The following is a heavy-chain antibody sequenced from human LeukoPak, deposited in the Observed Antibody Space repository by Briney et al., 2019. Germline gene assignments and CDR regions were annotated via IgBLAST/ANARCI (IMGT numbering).Heavy chain of an antibody. CDR3: ARGSMTMIVVAASGPDY. J-gene: IGHJ4*02. V-gene: IGHV1-69-2*01. Sequence: ASVKISCKVSGYTFTYYYMHWVQQAPGKGLEWMGLVDPEDGETIYAEKFQGRVTITAGTSTDTAYMELSRLRSDDTAVYYCARGSMTMIVVAASGPDYWGQGTLVTVSS. CDR1: GYTFTYYY. D-gene: IGHD3-22*01. CDR2: VDPEDGET.